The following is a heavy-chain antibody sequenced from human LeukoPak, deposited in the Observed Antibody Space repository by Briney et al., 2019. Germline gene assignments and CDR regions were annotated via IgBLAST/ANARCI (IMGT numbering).Heavy chain of an antibody. Sequence: GRSLRLSCAASGFTFSSYAMSWVRQAPGKGLEWVSAISGSGGSTYYADSVKGRFTISRDNSKNTLYLQMNSLRAEDTAVYYCAKARYFDWSGIDYWGQGTLVTVSS. V-gene: IGHV3-23*01. D-gene: IGHD3-9*01. J-gene: IGHJ4*02. CDR1: GFTFSSYA. CDR3: AKARYFDWSGIDY. CDR2: ISGSGGST.